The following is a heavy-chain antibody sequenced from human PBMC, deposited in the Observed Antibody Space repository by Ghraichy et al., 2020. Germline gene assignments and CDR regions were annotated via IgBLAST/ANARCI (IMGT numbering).Heavy chain of an antibody. V-gene: IGHV4-61*02. CDR3: ARGRWDAFDI. CDR1: GGPLTRGSYC. Sequence: QTLSLTCTVSGGPLTRGSYCWTWIRQPAGRGLEWIGRVCASGTTIYSPSLKSRVTISADMSSQFSLKLTSVTASDAAVYYCARGRWDAFDIWGQGTTVIVSS. J-gene: IGHJ3*02. D-gene: IGHD4-23*01. CDR2: VCASGTT.